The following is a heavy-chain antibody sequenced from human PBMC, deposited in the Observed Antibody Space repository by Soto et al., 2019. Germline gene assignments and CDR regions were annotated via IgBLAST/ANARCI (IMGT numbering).Heavy chain of an antibody. CDR3: ARGEPHSSGWNFDY. J-gene: IGHJ4*02. CDR1: GYPLTSNY. V-gene: IGHV1-46*03. Sequence: QVQLVQSGAEVKKPGASVKVSCTASGYPLTSNYIHWVRQAPGEGIEWMGKINPSGATTRYGQKFQGRGSMTRDTSTSTVSLAMSSLRSDDTVVYYCARGEPHSSGWNFDYWGQGTLVIVSP. D-gene: IGHD6-19*01. CDR2: INPSGATT.